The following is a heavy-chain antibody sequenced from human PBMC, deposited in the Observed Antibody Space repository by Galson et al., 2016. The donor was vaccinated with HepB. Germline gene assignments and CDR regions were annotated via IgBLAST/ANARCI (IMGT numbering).Heavy chain of an antibody. CDR1: GDSVSSNSAA. J-gene: IGHJ5*02. CDR3: ARVRCSTFRCQNWFDP. V-gene: IGHV6-1*01. D-gene: IGHD2/OR15-2a*01. CDR2: TYYWSKWYN. Sequence: CAISGDSVSSNSAAWTWIRQSPLRGLEWLGRTYYWSKWYNDYAVSVKSRITIHPDTSKNQFSLQLNSVTPEDTAVYYCARVRCSTFRCQNWFDPWGQGTLVTVSA.